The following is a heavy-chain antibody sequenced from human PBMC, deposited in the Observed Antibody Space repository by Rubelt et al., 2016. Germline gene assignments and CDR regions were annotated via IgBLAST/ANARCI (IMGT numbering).Heavy chain of an antibody. V-gene: IGHV4-34*01. CDR3: ARGPITIFGSVYYMDV. CDR2: INHSGST. J-gene: IGHJ6*03. D-gene: IGHD3-3*01. Sequence: GKGLEWIGEINHSGSTNYNPSLKSRVTISVDTSKNQFSLKLSSVTAADTAVYYCARGPITIFGSVYYMDVWGKGTTVTVSS.